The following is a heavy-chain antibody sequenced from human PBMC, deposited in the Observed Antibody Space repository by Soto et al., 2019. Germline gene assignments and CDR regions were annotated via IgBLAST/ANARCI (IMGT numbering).Heavy chain of an antibody. V-gene: IGHV3-21*01. CDR2: ISSSSSYI. J-gene: IGHJ4*02. CDR1: GFTFSSYS. CDR3: ARAGEYSSSSFDY. Sequence: GGSMRLSCAASGFTFSSYSMNWVRQAPGKGLEWVSSISSSSSYIYYADSVKGRFTISRDNAKNSLYLQMNSLRAEDTAVYYCARAGEYSSSSFDYWGQGTLVTVSS. D-gene: IGHD6-6*01.